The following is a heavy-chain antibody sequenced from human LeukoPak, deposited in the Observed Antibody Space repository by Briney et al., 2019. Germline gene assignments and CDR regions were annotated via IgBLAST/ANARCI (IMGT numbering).Heavy chain of an antibody. CDR3: ARVGINWSSDY. V-gene: IGHV3-21*01. D-gene: IGHD1-1*01. J-gene: IGHJ4*02. Sequence: PGGSLRLSCAASGFTSSSYSMNWVRQAPGKGLEWVSSIRSISSYIYYADSVKGRFTISRDNAKNSLYLQMNSLRAEDTAVYYCARVGINWSSDYWGQGTLVTVSS. CDR2: IRSISSYI. CDR1: GFTSSSYS.